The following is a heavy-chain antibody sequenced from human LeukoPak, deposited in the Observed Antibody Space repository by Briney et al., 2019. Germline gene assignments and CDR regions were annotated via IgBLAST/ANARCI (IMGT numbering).Heavy chain of an antibody. V-gene: IGHV3-66*01. CDR1: GFTFSSYW. CDR2: IYSGGST. D-gene: IGHD3-10*01. CDR3: ARGAYGSGSYGDNWFDP. Sequence: SGGSLRLSCAASGFTFSSYWMHWVRQAPGKGLEWVSVIYSGGSTYYADSVKGRFTISRDNSKNTLYLQMNSLRAEDTAVYYCARGAYGSGSYGDNWFDPWGQGTPVTVSS. J-gene: IGHJ5*02.